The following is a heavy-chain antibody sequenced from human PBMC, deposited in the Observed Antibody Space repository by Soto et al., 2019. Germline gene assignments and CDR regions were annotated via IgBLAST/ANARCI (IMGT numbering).Heavy chain of an antibody. V-gene: IGHV1-69*01. D-gene: IGHD3-3*01. CDR3: ATPPLSWRHCDFRSQPTASLFHCGLGV. Sequence: QVQLAQSGAEVKKPGSSVRLSCQTSRCTFNTSPISWMRQAPGQGLEWLGDILPVFGMVNYAQQFQDRLNLTADESTISGCMEVSRLKLEDAAVYVCATPPLSWRHCDFRSQPTASLFHCGLGVWSQGTTVIVSS. CDR2: ILPVFGMV. J-gene: IGHJ6*02. CDR1: RCTFNTSP.